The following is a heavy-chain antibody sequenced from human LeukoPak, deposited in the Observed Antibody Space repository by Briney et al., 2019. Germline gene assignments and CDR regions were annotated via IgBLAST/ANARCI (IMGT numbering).Heavy chain of an antibody. CDR3: ARTSSGPNWFDP. V-gene: IGHV4-39*02. Sequence: SETLSLTCNVSGVSIRGSNYYWGLIRQPPGKGLQWIGSIHYSGTTYYNPSLKSRVTMSVDTSKNHFSLQLSSVSAADTAVYYCARTSSGPNWFDPWGQGTLVTVSS. J-gene: IGHJ5*02. D-gene: IGHD3-22*01. CDR2: IHYSGTT. CDR1: GVSIRGSNYY.